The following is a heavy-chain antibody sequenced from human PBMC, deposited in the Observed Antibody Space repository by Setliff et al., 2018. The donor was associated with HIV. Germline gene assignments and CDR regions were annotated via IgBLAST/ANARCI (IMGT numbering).Heavy chain of an antibody. CDR1: GFTFNSYG. CDR3: VKDVLKFWSGSGALDF. J-gene: IGHJ4*02. CDR2: IWYDASKK. V-gene: IGHV3-33*06. Sequence: GGSLRLSCAASGFTFNSYGIHWVRQAPGKGLEWVALIWYDASKKEYSDSVKGRFNILRDDSKKTAYLQMNSLRDEDTAVYYCVKDVLKFWSGSGALDFWGPGTLVTVAS. D-gene: IGHD3-3*01.